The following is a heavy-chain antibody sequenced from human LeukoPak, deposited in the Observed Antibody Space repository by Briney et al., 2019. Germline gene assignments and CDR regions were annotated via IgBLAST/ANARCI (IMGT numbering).Heavy chain of an antibody. CDR3: ARGGFLYDP. Sequence: GGSLSLSCAASRFILSIYWVSWVRQAPGEGLEWVANIKQVGSETIYVDSVRGRFSIYRDNAKKSLYLQMNSLRGKDTAVYYCARGGFLYDPWGQGTLVTVSS. CDR2: IKQVGSET. D-gene: IGHD5-12*01. V-gene: IGHV3-7*04. J-gene: IGHJ5*02. CDR1: RFILSIYW.